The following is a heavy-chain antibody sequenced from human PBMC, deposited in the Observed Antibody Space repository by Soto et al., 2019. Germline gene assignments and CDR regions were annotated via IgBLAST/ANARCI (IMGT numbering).Heavy chain of an antibody. D-gene: IGHD3-3*01. Sequence: QITLNEPGPTVVRPTETLTLTCRFSGFSLTTSGVGVGWIRQSPGKAPEWLALTYWADDKRYSASLKRRLTITKDTTKNQVVLTVSDLEPTDTATYYCAHRVLRTVFGLVTTTAIYYHFWGHGTPGAVSS. CDR1: GFSLTTSGVG. J-gene: IGHJ4*01. CDR2: TYWADDK. V-gene: IGHV2-5*02. CDR3: AHRVLRTVFGLVTTTAIYYHF.